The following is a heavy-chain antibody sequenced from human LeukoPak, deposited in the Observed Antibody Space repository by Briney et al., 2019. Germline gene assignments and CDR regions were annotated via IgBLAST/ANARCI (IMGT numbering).Heavy chain of an antibody. CDR2: IYSGGST. Sequence: GGSLRLSCAASGFTVSSNYMSWVRQAPGKGLEWVSDIYSGGSTYYADSVKGRFTISRDNSKTTLYLQMNSLRAEDTAVYYCAREISRTGAFDIGGKGTMVTVSS. V-gene: IGHV3-53*05. CDR3: AREISRTGAFDI. J-gene: IGHJ3*02. D-gene: IGHD3-3*02. CDR1: GFTVSSNY.